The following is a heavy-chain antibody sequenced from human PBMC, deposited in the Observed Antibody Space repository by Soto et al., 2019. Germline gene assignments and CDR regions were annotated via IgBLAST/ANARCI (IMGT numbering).Heavy chain of an antibody. Sequence: QVQLQESGPGLVKPSQTLSLTCTVSGGSIRSGDYYWSWIRQHPGKGLEWIGYIFSSGSTYYNPSLKSRVTISLDTSKTHFSLKLSSVTAADTAVYYCARDGHRSGEGAYWFDPWGQGTLVTVSS. CDR3: ARDGHRSGEGAYWFDP. CDR1: GGSIRSGDYY. D-gene: IGHD3-3*01. V-gene: IGHV4-31*03. CDR2: IFSSGST. J-gene: IGHJ5*02.